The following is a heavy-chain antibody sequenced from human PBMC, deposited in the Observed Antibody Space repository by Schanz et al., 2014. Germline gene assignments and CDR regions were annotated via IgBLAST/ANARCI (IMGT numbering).Heavy chain of an antibody. CDR1: GFTLSNSD. CDR2: IGYLGDT. J-gene: IGHJ4*02. V-gene: IGHV3-13*01. CDR3: PRAHGNNWYGKGLDY. Sequence: EVQLVESGGGLVQPGGSLRLSCAASGFTLSNSDMHWVRQGTGKGLEWVSTIGYLGDTYYPDSVKGRFTVSRDSGQNSLYLQRNSQRAGYTAVYYCPRAHGNNWYGKGLDYWGQGTQVTASS. D-gene: IGHD1-1*01.